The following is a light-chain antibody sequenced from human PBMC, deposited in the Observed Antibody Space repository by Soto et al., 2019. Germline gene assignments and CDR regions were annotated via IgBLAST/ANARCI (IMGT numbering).Light chain of an antibody. J-gene: IGLJ3*02. Sequence: QSVLTQPPSASGTPGQRVTISCSGSISNIGSNTVNWYQQLPGTAPRLLIYSNNQRPSGVPDRFSASKSGTSASLAISGLQSEDEADYYCAAWDDSLNGWVFGGGTKLTVL. V-gene: IGLV1-44*01. CDR1: ISNIGSNT. CDR3: AAWDDSLNGWV. CDR2: SNN.